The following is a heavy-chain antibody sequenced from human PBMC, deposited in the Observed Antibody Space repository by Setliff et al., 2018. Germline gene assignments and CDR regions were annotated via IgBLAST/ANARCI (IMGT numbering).Heavy chain of an antibody. Sequence: GASVKVSCKASGGTFSSYGITWVRQAPGQGLEWMGGTIPMFGTTNYAQKFQGRVTIITDASTSTSYMALSSLTSADTAVYYCARVRDCSGGICHRGFHHYMDVWGKGTTVTVSS. J-gene: IGHJ6*03. CDR1: GGTFSSYG. CDR2: TIPMFGTT. CDR3: ARVRDCSGGICHRGFHHYMDV. D-gene: IGHD2-15*01. V-gene: IGHV1-69*05.